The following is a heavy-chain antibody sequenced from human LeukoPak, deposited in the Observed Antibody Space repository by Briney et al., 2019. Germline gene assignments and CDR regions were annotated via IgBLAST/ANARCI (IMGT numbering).Heavy chain of an antibody. J-gene: IGHJ5*02. D-gene: IGHD2-15*01. Sequence: PGRSLRLSCAASGFTFSSYSMNWIRQPPGKGLEWIGSTYYGWSTYYNPSLKSRVTISVDTSMNQFSLKLSFVTTADTAVYYCARALAYCSGGSCTRGYNWFDPWGQGTLVTVPS. CDR2: TYYGWST. V-gene: IGHV4-39*01. CDR3: ARALAYCSGGSCTRGYNWFDP. CDR1: GFTFSSYS.